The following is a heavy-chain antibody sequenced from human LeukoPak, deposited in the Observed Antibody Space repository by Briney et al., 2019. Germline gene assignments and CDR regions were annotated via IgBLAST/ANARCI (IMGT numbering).Heavy chain of an antibody. V-gene: IGHV3-48*01. Sequence: GSLRLSCAASAFTFSNYVMNWVRQAPGKGLEWVSYISSSSSTIYYADSVKGRFTISRDNAKNSLYLQMNSLRVEDTAVFYCARDRGGTDDFWSGYYTGYFDYWGQGTLVTVSS. J-gene: IGHJ4*02. D-gene: IGHD3-3*01. CDR2: ISSSSSTI. CDR3: ARDRGGTDDFWSGYYTGYFDY. CDR1: AFTFSNYV.